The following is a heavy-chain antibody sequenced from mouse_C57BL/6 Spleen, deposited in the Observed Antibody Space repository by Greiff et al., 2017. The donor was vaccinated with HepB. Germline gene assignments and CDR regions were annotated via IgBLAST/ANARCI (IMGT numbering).Heavy chain of an antibody. CDR1: GYTFTSYW. CDR3: ARSGMDYDALYAMDY. D-gene: IGHD2-4*01. J-gene: IGHJ4*01. Sequence: QVQLKESGAELVKPGASVKLSCKASGYTFTSYWMHWVKQRPGQGLEWIGMIHPNSGSTNYNEKFKSKATLTVDKSSSTAYMQLSSLTSEDSAVYYCARSGMDYDALYAMDYWGQGTSVTVSS. CDR2: IHPNSGST. V-gene: IGHV1-64*01.